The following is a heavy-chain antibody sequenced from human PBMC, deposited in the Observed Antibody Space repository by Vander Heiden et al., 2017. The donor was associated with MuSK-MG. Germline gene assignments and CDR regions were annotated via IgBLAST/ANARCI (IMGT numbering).Heavy chain of an antibody. J-gene: IGHJ5*02. CDR3: ATQPAYGDNNWFDP. CDR2: IYPGDSDT. Sequence: EVQLVQSGAEVKKPGESLKISCKGSGYSFTSYWIGWVRQMPGKGLEWMGIIYPGDSDTRYSPAVQGQVTISADKSISTAYLQWRSMKASETAMYYCATQPAYGDNNWFDPWGQGTMVTVYS. V-gene: IGHV5-51*01. D-gene: IGHD4-17*01. CDR1: GYSFTSYW.